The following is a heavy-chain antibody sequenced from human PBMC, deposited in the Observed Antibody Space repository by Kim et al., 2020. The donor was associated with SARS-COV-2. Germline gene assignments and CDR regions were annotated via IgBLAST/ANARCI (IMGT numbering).Heavy chain of an antibody. CDR3: ARSGVFDGMDV. CDR2: N. J-gene: IGHJ6*02. D-gene: IGHD7-27*01. V-gene: IGHV6-1*01. Sequence: NNYAVSVKIRISINPYPSKNQFSLQLNSVTPEDTAVYYCARSGVFDGMDVWGQGTTVTVSS.